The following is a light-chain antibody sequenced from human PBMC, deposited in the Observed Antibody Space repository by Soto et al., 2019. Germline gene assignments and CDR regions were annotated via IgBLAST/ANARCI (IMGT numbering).Light chain of an antibody. CDR1: QSVSSSY. V-gene: IGKV3-20*01. Sequence: EIVLTHSPGTLSLSPWERATLSCRASQSVSSSYLAWYQQKPGQAPRLLIYNTSSWATGIPDRFSGSGSGTDFTLTISRLEPEDFAVYYCQQYGSSPQTFGQGTKVDIK. CDR3: QQYGSSPQT. J-gene: IGKJ1*01. CDR2: NTS.